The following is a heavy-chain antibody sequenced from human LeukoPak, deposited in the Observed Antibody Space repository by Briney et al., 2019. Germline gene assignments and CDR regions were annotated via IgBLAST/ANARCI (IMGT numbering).Heavy chain of an antibody. Sequence: SSETLSLTCAVYGGSFSVCYWSWIRQPPGKGLEWIGEINHSGSTNYNPSLKSRVTISVDTSKNQFSLKLSSVTAADTAVYYCARGRYYYDSSGYPYNWFDPWGQGTLVTVSS. CDR2: INHSGST. CDR3: ARGRYYYDSSGYPYNWFDP. J-gene: IGHJ5*02. CDR1: GGSFSVCY. D-gene: IGHD3-22*01. V-gene: IGHV4-34*01.